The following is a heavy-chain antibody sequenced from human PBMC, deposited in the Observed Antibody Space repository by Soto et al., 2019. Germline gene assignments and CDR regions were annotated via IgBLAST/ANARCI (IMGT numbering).Heavy chain of an antibody. D-gene: IGHD2-2*02. CDR1: GFTFSTFS. J-gene: IGHJ4*02. CDR3: AGVPAYCNSSSCYSRGDH. CDR2: ITMSSSYI. V-gene: IGHV3-21*01. Sequence: EVQLVESGGGLVKPGGSLRLSCAASGFTFSTFSMNWVRQAPGQGLEWVASITMSSSYIYYADSVRGRFAISRDKARDSLYLQMNSLRAEDTTVYYCAGVPAYCNSSSCYSRGDHWGQGTLVTVSS.